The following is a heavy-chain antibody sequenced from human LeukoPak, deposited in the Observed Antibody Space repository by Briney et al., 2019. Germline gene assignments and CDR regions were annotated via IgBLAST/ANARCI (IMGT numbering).Heavy chain of an antibody. V-gene: IGHV1-3*01. J-gene: IGHJ4*02. CDR3: AREPSGYGSGSFDY. CDR1: GYTFTSYA. D-gene: IGHD3-10*01. CDR2: INAGNGNT. Sequence: VASVKVSCKASGYTFTSYAMNWVRQAPGQGLEWMGWINAGNGNTKYSQNFQGRFTITRDTSASTAYMELSSLRSEDTAVYYCAREPSGYGSGSFDYWGQGTLVTVSS.